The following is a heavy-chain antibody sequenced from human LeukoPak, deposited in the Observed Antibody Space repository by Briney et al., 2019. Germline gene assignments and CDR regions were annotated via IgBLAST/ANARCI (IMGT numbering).Heavy chain of an antibody. J-gene: IGHJ4*02. V-gene: IGHV1-2*06. CDR3: ARDYCSSTSCLFDY. CDR1: GYTFTGDH. CDR2: INPNSGDT. D-gene: IGHD2-2*01. Sequence: ASVKVSCKASGYTFTGDHMHWVRQAPGQGLEWMGRINPNSGDTNYAQKFQGRVTMTRDTSISTAYMELSRLRSDDTAVYYCARDYCSSTSCLFDYWGQGTLVTVSS.